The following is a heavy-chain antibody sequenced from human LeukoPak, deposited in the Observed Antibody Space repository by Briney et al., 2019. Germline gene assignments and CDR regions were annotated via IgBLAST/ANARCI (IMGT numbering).Heavy chain of an antibody. J-gene: IGHJ4*02. CDR1: GGSISSRAYY. CDR3: ARANGTIYYFDS. Sequence: SQTLSLTCTVSGGSISSRAYYWSWIRQHPGKGPEWIGYIYYSGSTYYNPSLKSRVIISLNTSKTQFSLKLSSVTAADTAVYYCARANGTIYYFDSWGQGTVVTVSS. CDR2: IYYSGST. D-gene: IGHD2-8*01. V-gene: IGHV4-31*03.